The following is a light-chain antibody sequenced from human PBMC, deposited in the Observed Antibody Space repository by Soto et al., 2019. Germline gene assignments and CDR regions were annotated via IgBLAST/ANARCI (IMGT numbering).Light chain of an antibody. J-gene: IGLJ1*01. CDR2: NVY. CDR1: TTNVGAYNF. Sequence: QSALTQPASVSGSLGRSITISGPGTTTNVGAYNFVSWHQQHPGKAPKLIIYNVYDRPSGISYRFSGSKSGNTASLTISGLQGEDEADYYCSSYTISRTYVFGTGTKVTVL. V-gene: IGLV2-14*03. CDR3: SSYTISRTYV.